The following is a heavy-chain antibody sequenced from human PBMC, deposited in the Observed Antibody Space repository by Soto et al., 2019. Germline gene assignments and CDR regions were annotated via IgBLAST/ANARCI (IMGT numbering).Heavy chain of an antibody. J-gene: IGHJ4*02. CDR2: IKSKSEGETT. D-gene: IGHD3-9*01. CDR3: TTGIPTMTSY. CDR1: GFIFDNAW. V-gene: IGHV3-15*01. Sequence: EVQLVESGGGLVKPGGSLRLSCAASGFIFDNAWMSWVRQAPGKGLEWVGRIKSKSEGETTDYAAPVKGRFTISRDASKHTLYLQMNSLKIEDTAVYYCTTGIPTMTSYWGQGTLVSVSS.